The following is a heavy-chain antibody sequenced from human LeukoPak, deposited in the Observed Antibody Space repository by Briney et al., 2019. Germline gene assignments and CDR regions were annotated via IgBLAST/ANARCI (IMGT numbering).Heavy chain of an antibody. CDR3: ARASRGFGESYFDF. V-gene: IGHV4-4*02. CDR1: GGSISSSYW. Sequence: SETLSLTCATSGGSISSSYWWSWVRQPPGKGLEWIGEISHSGSANYTPSLKSRVTISVDKSKNQFSLKVTSVTAADTAVYYCARASRGFGESYFDFWGQGTLVTVSS. CDR2: ISHSGSA. D-gene: IGHD3-10*01. J-gene: IGHJ4*02.